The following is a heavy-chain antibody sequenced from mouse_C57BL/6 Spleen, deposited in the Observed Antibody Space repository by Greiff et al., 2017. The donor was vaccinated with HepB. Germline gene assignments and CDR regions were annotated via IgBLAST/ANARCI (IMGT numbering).Heavy chain of an antibody. V-gene: IGHV1-64*01. CDR2: IHPNSGST. CDR1: GYTFTSYW. D-gene: IGHD3-2*02. Sequence: QVQLQQPGAELVKPGASVKLSCKASGYTFTSYWMHWVKQRPGQGLEWIGMIHPNSGSTNYNEKFKSKATLTVDKSSSTAYMQLSSLTSEDSAVYYCARPETAQAMGYCDYWGQGTTLTVSS. J-gene: IGHJ2*01. CDR3: ARPETAQAMGYCDY.